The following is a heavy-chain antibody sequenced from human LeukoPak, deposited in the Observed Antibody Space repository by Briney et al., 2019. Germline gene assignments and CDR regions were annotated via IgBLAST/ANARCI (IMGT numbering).Heavy chain of an antibody. Sequence: SETLSLTCAVYGGSFSGYYWSWIRQPPGKGLGWIGEINHSGSTNYNPSLKSRVTISVDTSKNQFSLKLSSVTAADTAVYYCARLKASGSPDYWGQGTLVTVSS. CDR2: INHSGST. J-gene: IGHJ4*02. D-gene: IGHD1-26*01. V-gene: IGHV4-34*01. CDR3: ARLKASGSPDY. CDR1: GGSFSGYY.